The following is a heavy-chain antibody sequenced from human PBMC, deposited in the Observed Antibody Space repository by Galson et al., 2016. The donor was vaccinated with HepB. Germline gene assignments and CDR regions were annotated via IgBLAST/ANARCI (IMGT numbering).Heavy chain of an antibody. V-gene: IGHV3-21*01. Sequence: SLRLSCAASGFTFSSYSMNWVRQAPGKGLEWVSSISDTGTLIYYVDSVKGRITVSRDNAKNSLYLKMNSLRAEDTAVYYCARGMVRGVIISPIDYWGQGTLVTVSS. CDR3: ARGMVRGVIISPIDY. D-gene: IGHD3-10*01. CDR2: ISDTGTLI. J-gene: IGHJ4*02. CDR1: GFTFSSYS.